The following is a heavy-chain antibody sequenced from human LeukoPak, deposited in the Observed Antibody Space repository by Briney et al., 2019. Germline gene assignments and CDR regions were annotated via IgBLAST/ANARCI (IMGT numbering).Heavy chain of an antibody. D-gene: IGHD2-15*01. J-gene: IGHJ6*02. CDR3: ARAHVVVLGAALGGMDV. CDR2: ISSSSSYI. V-gene: IGHV3-21*01. Sequence: GGSLRLSCAASGFTFSSYSMNWVRQALGKGLEWVSSISSSSSYIYYADSVKGRFTISRDNAKNSLYLQMNSLRAEDTAVYYCARAHVVVLGAALGGMDVWGQGTTVTVSS. CDR1: GFTFSSYS.